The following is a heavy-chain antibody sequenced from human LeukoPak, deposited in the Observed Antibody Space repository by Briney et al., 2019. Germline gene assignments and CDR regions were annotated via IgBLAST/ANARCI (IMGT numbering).Heavy chain of an antibody. D-gene: IGHD2-2*01. J-gene: IGHJ6*02. CDR1: GFTFSDYY. CDR2: ISSSGSTM. V-gene: IGHV3-11*01. CDR3: ARDRYCSSTSCYADYYYGMDV. Sequence: GGSLRLSCAASGFTFSDYYMSWIRQAPGKGLEWVSYISSSGSTMYYADSVKGRFTISRDNAKDSLYLQMNSLRAEDTAVYYCARDRYCSSTSCYADYYYGMDVWGQGTTVTVSS.